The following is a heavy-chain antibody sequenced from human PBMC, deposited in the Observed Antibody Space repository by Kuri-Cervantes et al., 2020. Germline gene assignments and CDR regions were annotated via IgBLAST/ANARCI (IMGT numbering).Heavy chain of an antibody. D-gene: IGHD1-26*01. CDR3: AKWREGTMGDYFDY. V-gene: IGHV3-23*01. Sequence: GESLKISCAASGFTFSSYAMGWVRQAPGKGLEWVSAISGSGGSTYYADSVKGRFTISRDNSKNTLFLQMNSLRAEDTAIYSCAKWREGTMGDYFDYWGQGTLVTVSS. J-gene: IGHJ4*02. CDR1: GFTFSSYA. CDR2: ISGSGGST.